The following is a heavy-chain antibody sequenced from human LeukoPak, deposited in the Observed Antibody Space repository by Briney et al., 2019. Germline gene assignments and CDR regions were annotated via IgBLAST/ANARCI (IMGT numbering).Heavy chain of an antibody. CDR3: ARLSGPPYYDILTGPWFDY. CDR1: GGSIGSSSYF. J-gene: IGHJ4*02. V-gene: IGHV4-39*01. Sequence: PSETLSLTCSVSGGSIGSSSYFWGWIRQPPGKGLEWIGSVYHIGITYYNPSLKSRVTISVDTSKNQFSLKLSSVTAADTAVYYCARLSGPPYYDILTGPWFDYWGQGTLVTVSS. CDR2: VYHIGIT. D-gene: IGHD3-9*01.